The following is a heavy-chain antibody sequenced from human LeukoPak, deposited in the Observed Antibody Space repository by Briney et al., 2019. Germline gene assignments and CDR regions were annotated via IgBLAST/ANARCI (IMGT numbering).Heavy chain of an antibody. V-gene: IGHV1-3*01. CDR3: ARWALTGYYRALEY. CDR2: INAGNGNT. Sequence: ASVKVSCKASGYTFTSYAMHWVRQAPGQSLEWMGWINAGNGNTKYSQKFQGRVTITRDTSASTAYMELSSLRSEDTAVYYCARWALTGYYRALEYWGQGTLVTVSS. CDR1: GYTFTSYA. D-gene: IGHD3-9*01. J-gene: IGHJ4*02.